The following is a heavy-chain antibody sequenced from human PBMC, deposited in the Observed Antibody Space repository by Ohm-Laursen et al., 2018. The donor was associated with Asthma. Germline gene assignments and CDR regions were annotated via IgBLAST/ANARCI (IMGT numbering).Heavy chain of an antibody. CDR2: VNPNSGGT. D-gene: IGHD7-27*01. CDR3: ARSTDWGSWFDP. Sequence: SSVKVSCKASGYTFTGYYMHWVRQAPGQGLEWMGRVNPNSGGTNYAQKFQGRVTMTRDTSISTAYMELSRLRSGDTAVYYCARSTDWGSWFDPWGQGTLVTVSS. CDR1: GYTFTGYY. V-gene: IGHV1-2*06. J-gene: IGHJ5*02.